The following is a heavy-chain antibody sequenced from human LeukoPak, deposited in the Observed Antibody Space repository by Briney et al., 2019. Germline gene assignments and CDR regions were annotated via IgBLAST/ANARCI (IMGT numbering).Heavy chain of an antibody. V-gene: IGHV4-61*08. D-gene: IGHD6-19*01. J-gene: IGHJ4*02. CDR3: ARDRGGYSSGSYYFDY. CDR1: GGSISSGGYY. Sequence: PSETLSLTCTVSGGSISSGGYYWSWIRQPPGKGLEWIGYIYYSGSTNYNPSLKSRVTISVDTSKNQFSLKLSSVTAADTAVYYCARDRGGYSSGSYYFDYWGQGTLVTVSS. CDR2: IYYSGST.